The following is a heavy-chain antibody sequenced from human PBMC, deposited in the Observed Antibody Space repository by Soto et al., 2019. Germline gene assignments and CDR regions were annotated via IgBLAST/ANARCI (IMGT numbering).Heavy chain of an antibody. CDR3: ARVGGLAARTFDY. CDR1: GGSISDFY. CDR2: IYYSGST. D-gene: IGHD6-6*01. V-gene: IGHV4-59*01. J-gene: IGHJ4*02. Sequence: SETLSLTCTVSGGSISDFYWSWIRQPPGKGLEWIGYIYYSGSTNYNPSLKSRVTISVDTSKNQFSLNLRSMSPADTAIYYCARVGGLAARTFDYWGPGTLVTVSS.